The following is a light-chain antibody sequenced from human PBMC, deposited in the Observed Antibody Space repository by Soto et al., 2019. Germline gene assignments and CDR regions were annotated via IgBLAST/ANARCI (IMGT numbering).Light chain of an antibody. CDR1: ERISSNF. CDR3: QQYGTSPFT. CDR2: GAS. J-gene: IGKJ3*01. V-gene: IGKV3-20*01. Sequence: VLTQSPDTLSLSPGERATLSCRASERISSNFLAWYQQRPGQAPRLLIYGASTRASGIPDRFSGSGSGTDFALTISRLEPEDFAVFYCQQYGTSPFTFGPGTKVEIK.